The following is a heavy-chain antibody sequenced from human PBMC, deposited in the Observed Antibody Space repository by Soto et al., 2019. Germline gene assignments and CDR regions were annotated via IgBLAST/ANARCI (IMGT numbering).Heavy chain of an antibody. CDR2: IWHDGNNK. Sequence: QVQLVESGGGVVQPGRSLRLSCAASGFTFSNYGMHWVRQAPGKGLEWVAIIWHDGNNKYYADSVRGRFIISRANSKNRLYLQMNRLRAEDTAVYYCASDLVGASDSYGLDVWGQGTPVTVSS. CDR1: GFTFSNYG. V-gene: IGHV3-33*01. CDR3: ASDLVGASDSYGLDV. J-gene: IGHJ6*02. D-gene: IGHD1-26*01.